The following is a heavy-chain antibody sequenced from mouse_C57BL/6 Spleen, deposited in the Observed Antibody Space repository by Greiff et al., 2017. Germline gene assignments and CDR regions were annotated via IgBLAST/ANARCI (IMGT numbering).Heavy chain of an antibody. Sequence: VQLQQSGAELVKPGASVKLSCKASGYTFTEYTIHWVKQRPGQGLEWIGWIYPGSGSIKYNEKFKDKATLTVDKSSSTAYMELSRLTSEDSAVYFCAGREEGYYGNSLAYWGQGTLVTVSA. J-gene: IGHJ3*01. V-gene: IGHV1-62-2*01. CDR1: GYTFTEYT. CDR2: IYPGSGSI. CDR3: AGREEGYYGNSLAY. D-gene: IGHD2-1*01.